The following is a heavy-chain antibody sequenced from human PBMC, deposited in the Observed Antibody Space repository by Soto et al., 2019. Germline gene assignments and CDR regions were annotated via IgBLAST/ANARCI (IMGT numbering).Heavy chain of an antibody. V-gene: IGHV3-23*01. CDR2: ISGSGGST. J-gene: IGHJ4*02. Sequence: GGSLRLSCAASGFTFSSYAMSWVRQAPGKGLEWVSSISGSGGSTHYVDSVKGRFTISRDNSKNTLLLQMNSLRAEDTAVYYCAPFEYYTPYWGQATLVTVSS. D-gene: IGHD3-10*01. CDR1: GFTFSSYA. CDR3: APFEYYTPY.